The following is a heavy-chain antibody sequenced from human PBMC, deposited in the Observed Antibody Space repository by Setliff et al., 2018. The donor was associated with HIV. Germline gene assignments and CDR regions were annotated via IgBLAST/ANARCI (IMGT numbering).Heavy chain of an antibody. J-gene: IGHJ6*02. CDR3: ARENGRTNYYYYYGMDV. CDR1: GGSISSGTYY. V-gene: IGHV4-61*02. CDR2: IYTSGST. Sequence: SENLSLTCTVSGGSISSGTYYWSWVRQAAGKGLEWIGRIYTSGSTNYNPSLKSRVTMSLDTSKNQFSLKLSSVTAADTAVYYCARENGRTNYYYYYGMDVWGQGTTVTVSS.